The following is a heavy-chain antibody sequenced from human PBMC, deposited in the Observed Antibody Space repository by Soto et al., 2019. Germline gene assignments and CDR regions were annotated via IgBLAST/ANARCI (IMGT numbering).Heavy chain of an antibody. Sequence: QVQLVQSGAEVKKPGASVKISCKTSGYTFNSYYMHWVRQAPGQGLEWMGIDNPLGVFVTHSPKFQDRVTMTRDTATGTFYMELSSLRSDDTAVYDCAIADISDYHYAMDVW. CDR2: DNPLGVFV. CDR1: GYTFNSYY. D-gene: IGHD3-9*01. CDR3: AIADISDYHYAMDV. J-gene: IGHJ6*01. V-gene: IGHV1-46*02.